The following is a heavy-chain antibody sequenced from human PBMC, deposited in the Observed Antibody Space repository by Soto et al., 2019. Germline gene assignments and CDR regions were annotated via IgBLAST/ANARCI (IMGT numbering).Heavy chain of an antibody. Sequence: SETLSLTCSVSGDSIRDYYWIWMRQPPGKGLEWIGYIYNSGSTNYNSSLKSRVSISLDTSMNQFSLKLTSVTAADTAVYYCVRDDGNSPRYFPPWGPEILVTAS. CDR1: GDSIRDYY. CDR2: IYNSGST. CDR3: VRDDGNSPRYFPP. V-gene: IGHV4-59*01. D-gene: IGHD3-9*01. J-gene: IGHJ5*02.